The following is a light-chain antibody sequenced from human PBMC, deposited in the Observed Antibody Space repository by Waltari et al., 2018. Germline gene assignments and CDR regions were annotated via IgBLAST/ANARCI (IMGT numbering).Light chain of an antibody. CDR2: DAS. V-gene: IGKV3-15*01. CDR3: QQYNSWPLT. Sequence: EIVMTQSPATLSVSPGERASLSCRASQSIRTNLAWYQQRRCQAPRLLIYDASIRATGIPARFSGSGSGTEFTLTISSLQSEDFAVYYCQQYNSWPLTFGGGTKVEIK. J-gene: IGKJ4*01. CDR1: QSIRTN.